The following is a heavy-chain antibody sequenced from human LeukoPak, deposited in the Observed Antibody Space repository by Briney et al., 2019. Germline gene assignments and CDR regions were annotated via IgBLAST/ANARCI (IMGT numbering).Heavy chain of an antibody. Sequence: SETLSLTCTVSGGSISSYYWSWLRQPPGKGLEWIGYVYYSGNTNYNPSLKSRVTISLDTSKNQFSLKMTSVTAADTAVYYCARRTPVTPNSFDSWGQRTLVTVSS. CDR3: ARRTPVTPNSFDS. J-gene: IGHJ5*01. D-gene: IGHD4-17*01. CDR2: VYYSGNT. CDR1: GGSISSYY. V-gene: IGHV4-59*08.